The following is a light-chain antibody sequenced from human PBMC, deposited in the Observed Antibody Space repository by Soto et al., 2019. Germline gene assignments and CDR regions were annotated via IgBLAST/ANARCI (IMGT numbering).Light chain of an antibody. Sequence: QSVLTQPASVSGSPGQTITISCTGTSSDVGDYNYVSWYQQHPGKAPKLMIYEVSKRPSGVPDRFSGSKSGNTASLTVSGLQAEDEADYYCSSYAGSNNVVFGGGTKLTVL. CDR3: SSYAGSNNVV. J-gene: IGLJ2*01. V-gene: IGLV2-8*01. CDR2: EVS. CDR1: SSDVGDYNY.